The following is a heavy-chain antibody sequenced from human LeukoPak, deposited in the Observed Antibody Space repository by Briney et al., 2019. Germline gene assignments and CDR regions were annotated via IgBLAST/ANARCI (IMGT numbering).Heavy chain of an antibody. V-gene: IGHV3-66*02. D-gene: IGHD3-16*01. CDR3: ATDRLGTYNWFDP. J-gene: IGHJ5*02. Sequence: GGSLRLSCAASGFTVSSNYMSWVRQAPGKGLEWVSVIYSGGSRYYADSVKGRFTISRDNSKNTLYPQMNSLRAEDTAVYYCATDRLGTYNWFDPWDRGTLVTVSS. CDR1: GFTVSSNY. CDR2: IYSGGSR.